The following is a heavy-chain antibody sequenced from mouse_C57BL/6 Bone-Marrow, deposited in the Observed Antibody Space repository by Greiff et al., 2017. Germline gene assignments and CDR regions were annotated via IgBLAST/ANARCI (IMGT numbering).Heavy chain of an antibody. CDR3: VRHDPTLWYGGYYAMDY. CDR1: GFSFNTYA. J-gene: IGHJ4*01. Sequence: EVQLVESGGGLVQPKGSLKLSCAASGFSFNTYAMNWVRQAPGKGLEWVARIRSKSNNYATYYADSVKNRFTISIDDSESMLYLQMNNVKTEDTAMYYCVRHDPTLWYGGYYAMDYWGQGTSVTVSS. CDR2: IRSKSNNYAT. D-gene: IGHD2-1*01. V-gene: IGHV10-1*01.